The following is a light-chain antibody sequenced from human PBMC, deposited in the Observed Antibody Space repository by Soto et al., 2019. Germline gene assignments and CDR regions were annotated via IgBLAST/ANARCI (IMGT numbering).Light chain of an antibody. Sequence: EIVLTQSPATLSLSPGERATLSCGASQSVSTNYLAWYQQKPGQAPRLLIYGASNXANGIQERLSGSGSGTEFTITISSLQSEDFAFYYCQQYNNWWTVGQGTKLDSK. J-gene: IGKJ1*01. V-gene: IGKV3D-15*01. CDR1: QSVSTN. CDR2: GAS. CDR3: QQYNNWWT.